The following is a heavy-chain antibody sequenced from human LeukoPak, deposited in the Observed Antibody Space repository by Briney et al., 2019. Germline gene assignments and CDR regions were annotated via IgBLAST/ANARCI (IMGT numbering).Heavy chain of an antibody. V-gene: IGHV4-4*02. CDR2: IYHSGST. CDR1: GGSISSSNW. CDR3: AREYCGGDCYYWYFDL. J-gene: IGHJ2*01. Sequence: SGTLSLTCAVSGGSISSSNWWSWVRQPPGKELEWIGEIYHSGSTNYNPSLKSRVTISVDKSKNQFSLKLSSVTAADTAVYYCAREYCGGDCYYWYFDLWGRGTLVTVSS. D-gene: IGHD2-21*02.